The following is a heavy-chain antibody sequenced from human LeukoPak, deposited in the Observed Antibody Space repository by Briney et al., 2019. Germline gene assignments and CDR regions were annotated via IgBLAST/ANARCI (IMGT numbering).Heavy chain of an antibody. CDR3: ARRNSSGWRNSFDY. CDR2: IYPGDSDT. V-gene: IGHV5-51*01. D-gene: IGHD6-19*01. Sequence: GESLKISCKGSGYSFTSYWIGWVRQTPGKGLEWMGIIYPGDSDTRYSPSFQGQVTISADKSISTAYLQWSSPKASDTAMYYCARRNSSGWRNSFDYWGQGTLATVSS. CDR1: GYSFTSYW. J-gene: IGHJ4*02.